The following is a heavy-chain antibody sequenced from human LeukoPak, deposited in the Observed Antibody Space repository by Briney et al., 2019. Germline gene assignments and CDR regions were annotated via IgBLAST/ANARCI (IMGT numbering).Heavy chain of an antibody. CDR3: ARERTTIVSGTTIGAH. V-gene: IGHV3-48*03. D-gene: IGHD2/OR15-2a*01. Sequence: GGSLRLSCSASGFTFSSYEMNWVRQAPGKGLEWISYITGSGDTIYYADSVKGRFTISRDNAKNSLFLQMNSLTADDTAVYYCARERTTIVSGTTIGAHWGQGTLITVSS. J-gene: IGHJ4*02. CDR2: ITGSGDTI. CDR1: GFTFSSYE.